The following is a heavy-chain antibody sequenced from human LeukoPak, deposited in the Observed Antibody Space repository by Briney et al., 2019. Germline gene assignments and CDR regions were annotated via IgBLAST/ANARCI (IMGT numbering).Heavy chain of an antibody. Sequence: SGTLSLTCGVSVGSISSGNWWTWVRQSPGKGLEWIGEIHHNGTRNFNPSLKSRVIISLDTFKNHISLILTSVTAADTAVYYSASAPILRGEGGERYRCGLDVWGQGTTVIVSS. D-gene: IGHD2-2*02. J-gene: IGHJ6*02. CDR3: ASAPILRGEGGERYRCGLDV. V-gene: IGHV4-4*02. CDR2: IHHNGTR. CDR1: VGSISSGNW.